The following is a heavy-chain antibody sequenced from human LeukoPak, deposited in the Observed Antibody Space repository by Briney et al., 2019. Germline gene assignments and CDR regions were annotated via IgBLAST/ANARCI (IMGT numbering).Heavy chain of an antibody. V-gene: IGHV3-23*01. CDR2: ISGSGGST. J-gene: IGHJ4*02. D-gene: IGHD3-22*01. CDR3: AKDRVYYYDSSGYYYAFQ. CDR1: GFTFSSYA. Sequence: GGSLRLSCAASGFTFSSYAMSWVRQAPGKGLEWVSAISGSGGSTYYADSVKGRFTISRDNSKNTLYLQMNSLRAEDTAVYYCAKDRVYYYDSSGYYYAFQWGQGTLVTVSS.